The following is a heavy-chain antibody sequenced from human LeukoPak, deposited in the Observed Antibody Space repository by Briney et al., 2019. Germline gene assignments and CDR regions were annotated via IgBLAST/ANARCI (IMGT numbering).Heavy chain of an antibody. CDR3: ARGASLTGTTFTIDY. V-gene: IGHV1-2*02. J-gene: IGHJ4*02. CDR2: INPNSGGT. Sequence: ASVKVSCKASGYTFTSYVMNWVRQAPGQGLEWMGWINPNSGGTNYAQKFQGRVTMTRDTSISTAYMELSRLRSDDTAVYYCARGASLTGTTFTIDYWGQGTLVTVSS. D-gene: IGHD1-7*01. CDR1: GYTFTSYV.